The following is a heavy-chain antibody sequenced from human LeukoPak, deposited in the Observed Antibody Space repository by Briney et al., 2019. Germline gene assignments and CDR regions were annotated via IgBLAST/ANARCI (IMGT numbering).Heavy chain of an antibody. CDR2: MNPNSGNT. V-gene: IGHV1-8*01. D-gene: IGHD6-13*01. J-gene: IGHJ4*02. CDR3: ARGGLLWYSSSWDQPGDY. CDR1: GYTFTSYD. Sequence: ASVKVSCRASGYTFTSYDINWVRQATGQGLEWMGWMNPNSGNTVYAQKFECRVTMTRNTYISTAYMELSSLRHEDTAVYYCARGGLLWYSSSWDQPGDYWGQGTLVTVSS.